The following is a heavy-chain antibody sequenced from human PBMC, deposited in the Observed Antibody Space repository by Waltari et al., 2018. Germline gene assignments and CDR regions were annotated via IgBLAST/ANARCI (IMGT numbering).Heavy chain of an antibody. CDR1: GGYISSYS. V-gene: IGHV4-4*07. Sequence: QVQLRESGPRLVKPSETLSLTCTGSGGYISSYSWSWIRQPAGKGLEWIGRISTSGSTNYNPSLKSRVTMSVDTSKNQFSLKLSSVTAADTAVYYCARDDTHYYGMDVWGQGTTVTVSS. CDR2: ISTSGST. CDR3: ARDDTHYYGMDV. J-gene: IGHJ6*02.